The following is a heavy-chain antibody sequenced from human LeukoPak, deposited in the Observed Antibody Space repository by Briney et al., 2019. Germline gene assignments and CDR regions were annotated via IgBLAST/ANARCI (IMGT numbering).Heavy chain of an antibody. D-gene: IGHD2-8*01. Sequence: ASVKVSCKASGGTFSSYAISWVRQAPGQGLEWMGGIIPIFGTANYAQKFQGRVTITADESTSTAYMELSSLRSEDTAVYYCAKERVSSGMMEGVLHMWGQGTTVSVSS. V-gene: IGHV1-69*13. J-gene: IGHJ3*02. CDR1: GGTFSSYA. CDR2: IIPIFGTA. CDR3: AKERVSSGMMEGVLHM.